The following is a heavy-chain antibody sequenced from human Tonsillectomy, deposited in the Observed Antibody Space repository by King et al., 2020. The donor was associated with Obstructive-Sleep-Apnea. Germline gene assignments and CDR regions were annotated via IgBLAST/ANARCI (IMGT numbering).Heavy chain of an antibody. D-gene: IGHD2/OR15-2a*01. J-gene: IGHJ4*02. CDR2: TNDRGTAT. Sequence: VQLVESGGGLVQPGGSLRLSCAASGFTFSDYAMSWVRQAPGKGLEWVSATNDRGTATYYTDSVRGRFTISRDNSKNTLSLQMNSLGAEDTAVYYCAKDGLQFLDSWGQGTLVTVSS. V-gene: IGHV3-23*04. CDR3: AKDGLQFLDS. CDR1: GFTFSDYA.